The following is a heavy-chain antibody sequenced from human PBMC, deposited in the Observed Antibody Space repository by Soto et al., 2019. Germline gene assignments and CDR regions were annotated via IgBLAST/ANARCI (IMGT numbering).Heavy chain of an antibody. J-gene: IGHJ6*03. D-gene: IGHD2-15*01. CDR2: ISAYNGNT. Sequence: QVQLVQSGAEVKKPGASVKVSCKASGYTFTSYGISWVRQAPGQGLEWMGWISAYNGNTNYAQKHKGRVTMTTDTSTSTAYMELRSLRSDDTAVYYCARVRCSGGSCYVAGYYYYMDVWGKGTTVTVSS. CDR3: ARVRCSGGSCYVAGYYYYMDV. V-gene: IGHV1-18*01. CDR1: GYTFTSYG.